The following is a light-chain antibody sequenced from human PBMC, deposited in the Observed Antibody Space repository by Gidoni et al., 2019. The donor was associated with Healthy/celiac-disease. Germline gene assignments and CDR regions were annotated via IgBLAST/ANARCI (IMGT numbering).Light chain of an antibody. CDR2: AAS. CDR1: QSITSY. CDR3: QQSYTTLFT. J-gene: IGKJ3*01. Sequence: DIQMTQSPSSLSASVGDRVTISCRASQSITSYLHWYQQKPGKAPKLLIYAASSLQSGVPSRFSGSGSGTDFTLTISSLQREDFATYYCQQSYTTLFTFXPXTKVDIK. V-gene: IGKV1-39*01.